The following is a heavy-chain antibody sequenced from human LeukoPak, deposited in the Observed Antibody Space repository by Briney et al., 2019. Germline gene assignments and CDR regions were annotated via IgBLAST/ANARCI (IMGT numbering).Heavy chain of an antibody. CDR1: GFTFSSYA. V-gene: IGHV3-23*01. CDR2: ISGSGGST. Sequence: GGSLRLSCAASGFTFSSYAMSWVRQAPGRGLEWVSAISGSGGSTYYADSVKGRFTISRDNSKNTLYLQMNSLRAEDTAVYYCAKVPYYDFWSGYHHYWGQGTLGTVSS. CDR3: AKVPYYDFWSGYHHY. D-gene: IGHD3-3*01. J-gene: IGHJ4*02.